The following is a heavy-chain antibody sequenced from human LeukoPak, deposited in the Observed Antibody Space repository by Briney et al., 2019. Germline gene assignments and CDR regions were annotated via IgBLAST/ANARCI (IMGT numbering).Heavy chain of an antibody. V-gene: IGHV4-34*01. CDR1: GASFSDYY. J-gene: IGHJ4*02. Sequence: SETLSLTCGFYGASFSDYYWNWLRQPPGKGLEWIGEIHPTGSITYNSALQSRVTISLDTSKNQFSLKLNSVTAADTAVYYCAKEPRGSSSRLIYFDYWGQGTLVTVSS. D-gene: IGHD6-13*01. CDR2: IHPTGSI. CDR3: AKEPRGSSSRLIYFDY.